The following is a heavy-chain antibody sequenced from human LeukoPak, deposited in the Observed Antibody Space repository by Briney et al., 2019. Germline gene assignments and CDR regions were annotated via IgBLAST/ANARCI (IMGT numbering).Heavy chain of an antibody. J-gene: IGHJ4*02. CDR1: GFTFSNYA. Sequence: GGSLRLSCAASGFTFSNYAIYWVRQAPGKGLEWVSVISTDGNYKYYADSVKGRFAVSRDNSKNMLYLQMNSLSADDTAVYYCARRPVAAIKGYFDSWGQGALVTVSS. V-gene: IGHV3-30*09. CDR3: ARRPVAAIKGYFDS. D-gene: IGHD5-24*01. CDR2: ISTDGNYK.